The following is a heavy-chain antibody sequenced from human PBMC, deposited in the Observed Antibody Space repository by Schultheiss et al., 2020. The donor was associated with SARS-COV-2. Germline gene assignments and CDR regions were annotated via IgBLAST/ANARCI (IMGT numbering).Heavy chain of an antibody. CDR3: ARQNSGGLDS. V-gene: IGHV4-59*08. CDR2: IYNSGNT. Sequence: SETLSLTCTVSGGSISSYYWTWIRQPPGKGLEWIGYIYNSGNTIYNPSLEGRITISLDTSKNQFSLKLTSVTAADTAVYFCARQNSGGLDSWGQGTLVTVSS. D-gene: IGHD2-15*01. CDR1: GGSISSYY. J-gene: IGHJ4*02.